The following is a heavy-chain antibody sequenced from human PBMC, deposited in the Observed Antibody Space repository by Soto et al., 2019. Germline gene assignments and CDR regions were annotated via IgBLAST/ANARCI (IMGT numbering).Heavy chain of an antibody. CDR1: GFTVSSKY. Sequence: GGSLRLSCAASGFTVSSKYMSWVRQAPGKGLEWVSLIQSGGTTYYADSVKGRFTISRDSSKNMLHLQMDSLRAEDTAVYYCAKDRLAGGFDYWGQGTLVTVSS. D-gene: IGHD3-16*01. V-gene: IGHV3-66*01. J-gene: IGHJ4*02. CDR2: IQSGGTT. CDR3: AKDRLAGGFDY.